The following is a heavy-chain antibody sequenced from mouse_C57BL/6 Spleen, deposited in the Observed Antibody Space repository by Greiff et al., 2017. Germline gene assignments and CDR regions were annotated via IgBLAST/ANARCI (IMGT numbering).Heavy chain of an antibody. CDR1: GYTFTSYW. CDR3: ARDSSFAY. V-gene: IGHV1-50*01. Sequence: QVQLQQPGAELVKLGASVKLSCKASGYTFTSYWMQWVKQRPGQGLEWIGEIDPSDSYTNYNQKFKGKATLTVDTSSSTAYMQLSSLTSEDSAVYYCARDSSFAYWGQGTLVTVSA. J-gene: IGHJ3*01. CDR2: IDPSDSYT.